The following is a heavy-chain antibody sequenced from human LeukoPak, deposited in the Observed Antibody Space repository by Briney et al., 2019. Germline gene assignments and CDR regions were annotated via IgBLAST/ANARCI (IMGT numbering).Heavy chain of an antibody. Sequence: WINPNSGATNYAQKFQGRVTMTRDTSISTAYMELSRLRSDDTAVYYCATLRFLEWLPAFDIWGQGTMVTVSS. D-gene: IGHD3-3*01. V-gene: IGHV1-2*02. J-gene: IGHJ3*02. CDR3: ATLRFLEWLPAFDI. CDR2: INPNSGAT.